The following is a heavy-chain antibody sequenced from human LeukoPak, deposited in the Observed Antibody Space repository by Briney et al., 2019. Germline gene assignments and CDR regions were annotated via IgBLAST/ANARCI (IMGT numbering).Heavy chain of an antibody. V-gene: IGHV3-7*01. J-gene: IGHJ4*02. CDR3: ARDVGGSLDY. CDR2: IKGDESAK. Sequence: GGSLRLSCAASGFTFSTYWMAWVRQAPGKGLEWVANIKGDESAKHQADSVKGRFTISRDNAQNSVYLHMRSLRGEDTAVYCCARDVGGSLDYWGQGTLVTVSS. D-gene: IGHD1-26*01. CDR1: GFTFSTYW.